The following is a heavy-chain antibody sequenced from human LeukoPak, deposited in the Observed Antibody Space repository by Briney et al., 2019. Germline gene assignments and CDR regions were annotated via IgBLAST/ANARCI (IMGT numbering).Heavy chain of an antibody. CDR3: ARYAQLWLTDYYYYGMDV. D-gene: IGHD5-18*01. V-gene: IGHV1-18*01. Sequence: GASVKVSCKASGYTFTSYGISWVRQAPGQGLEWMGWISAYNGNTNYAQKLQGSVTMTTDTSTSTAYMELRSLRSDDTAVYYCARYAQLWLTDYYYYGMDVWGQGTTVTVSS. CDR1: GYTFTSYG. CDR2: ISAYNGNT. J-gene: IGHJ6*02.